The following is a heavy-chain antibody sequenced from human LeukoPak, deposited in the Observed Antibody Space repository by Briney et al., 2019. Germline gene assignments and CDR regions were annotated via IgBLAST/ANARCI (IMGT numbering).Heavy chain of an antibody. CDR2: ISGSGGST. Sequence: GGSLRLSCAASGFTFSSYAMHWVRQAPGKGLGWVSAISGSGGSTYYADSVKGRFTISRDNSKNTLYLQMNSLRAEDTAVYYCAKDPRYSSGSHGFDPWGQGTLVTVSS. J-gene: IGHJ5*02. CDR3: AKDPRYSSGSHGFDP. CDR1: GFTFSSYA. V-gene: IGHV3-23*01. D-gene: IGHD6-19*01.